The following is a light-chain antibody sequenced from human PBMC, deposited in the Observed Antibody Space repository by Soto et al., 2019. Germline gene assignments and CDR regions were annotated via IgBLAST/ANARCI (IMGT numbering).Light chain of an antibody. CDR3: GSYTTSSNYV. CDR1: SRDVGGYNY. CDR2: GVT. V-gene: IGLV2-14*01. Sequence: QSALTQPASVSGSPGQSITISCTGTSRDVGGYNYVSWYQQYPGKAPKLMIYGVTNRPSGVSNRFSGSKSGNTASLTISGLRAEDEADYYCGSYTTSSNYVFGTGTKLTVL. J-gene: IGLJ1*01.